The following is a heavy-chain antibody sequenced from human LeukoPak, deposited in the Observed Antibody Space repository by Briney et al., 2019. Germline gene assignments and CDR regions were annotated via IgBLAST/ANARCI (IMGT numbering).Heavy chain of an antibody. CDR3: ARLSVEAGPSIDY. CDR2: MYYSGST. J-gene: IGHJ4*02. CDR1: GGSISSSSYY. V-gene: IGHV4-39*01. D-gene: IGHD6-13*01. Sequence: SETLSLTCTVSGGSISSSSYYWGWIRQPPGKGLEWIGSMYYSGSTYYNPSLKSRVTISVDTSKNQFSLKLSSVTAADTAVYYCARLSVEAGPSIDYWGQGTLVTVSS.